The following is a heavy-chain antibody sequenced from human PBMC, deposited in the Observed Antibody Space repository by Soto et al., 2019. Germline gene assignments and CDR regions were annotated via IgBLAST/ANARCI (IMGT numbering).Heavy chain of an antibody. J-gene: IGHJ6*02. D-gene: IGHD1-1*01. Sequence: GGSLRLSCAASGFTFSSYGMHWVRQSPGRGLEWMALIGYDGTNKYYSDSVKGRFFISRYNSKNMGFLEMKTLRVDDTAVYYCARHSDVQAAATAKKYAMEVWGQGTTVTVSS. CDR3: ARHSDVQAAATAKKYAMEV. V-gene: IGHV3-33*08. CDR2: IGYDGTNK. CDR1: GFTFSSYG.